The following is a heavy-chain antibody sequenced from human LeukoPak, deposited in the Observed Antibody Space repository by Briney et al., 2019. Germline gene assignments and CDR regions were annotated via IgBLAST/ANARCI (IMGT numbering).Heavy chain of an antibody. CDR1: GFNVSSNY. CDR3: AKDGGGTDFDY. CDR2: ILYDGSNE. D-gene: IGHD1-26*01. J-gene: IGHJ4*02. V-gene: IGHV3-30*18. Sequence: GGSLRLSCAASGFNVSSNYMSWVRQAPGKGLEWVAFILYDGSNEYYADSVKGRFTISRDNSKNTLYLQMNSLRTEDTAVYYCAKDGGGTDFDYWGQGTLVTVSS.